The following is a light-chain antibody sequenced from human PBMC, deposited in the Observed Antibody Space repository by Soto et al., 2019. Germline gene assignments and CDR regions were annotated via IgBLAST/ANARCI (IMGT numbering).Light chain of an antibody. CDR3: SSYAGSNAYV. V-gene: IGLV1-40*01. CDR1: SSNIGANYD. Sequence: QSVLTQPPSVSGAPGQRVTISCTGSSSNIGANYDVHWYQQRPGTAPKLLIFANSNRPSGVPDRFSGSKSGNTASLTVSGLQAEDEADYYCSSYAGSNAYVFGTGTKVTVL. J-gene: IGLJ1*01. CDR2: ANS.